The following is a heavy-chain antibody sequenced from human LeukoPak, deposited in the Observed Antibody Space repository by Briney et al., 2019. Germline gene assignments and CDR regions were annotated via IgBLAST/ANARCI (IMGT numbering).Heavy chain of an antibody. CDR1: GFTFSSYE. CDR3: ARGSNISARRSAFDI. CDR2: ISSGGTVI. J-gene: IGHJ3*02. V-gene: IGHV3-48*03. D-gene: IGHD6-25*01. Sequence: GGSLRLSCAASGFTFSSYEMNWVRQAPGKGLEWVSYISSGGTVIYYSDSVKGRFTISRDNAKNSLYLQMNSLRAEDTAVYYCARGSNISARRSAFDIWGQGTMVTVSS.